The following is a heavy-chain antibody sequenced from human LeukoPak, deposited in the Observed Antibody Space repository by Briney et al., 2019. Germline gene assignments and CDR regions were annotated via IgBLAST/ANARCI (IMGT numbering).Heavy chain of an antibody. V-gene: IGHV3-48*01. CDR1: GFTFSDYN. CDR3: AKGAYYGYYYYMDV. D-gene: IGHD3-10*01. Sequence: PGGSLRLSCAASGFTFSDYNMNWVRQAPGKGLEWVAYITISTGIIYYADSVKGRFTISRDNAKNSLYLQMNSLRAEDTAVYYCAKGAYYGYYYYMDVWGKGTTVTISS. CDR2: ITISTGII. J-gene: IGHJ6*03.